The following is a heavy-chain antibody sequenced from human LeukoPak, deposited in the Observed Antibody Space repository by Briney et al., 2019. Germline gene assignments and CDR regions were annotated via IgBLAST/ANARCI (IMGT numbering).Heavy chain of an antibody. CDR1: GFTFNTYS. J-gene: IGHJ4*02. Sequence: GGSLRLSCAASGFTFNTYSMNWVRQAPGKGLEWVSSISGSGSHIYYADSVKGRFTISRDNAKNSLYLQMNSLRAEDTAVYYCARGLYGDYGIDYWGQGTLVTVSS. V-gene: IGHV3-21*01. CDR2: ISGSGSHI. CDR3: ARGLYGDYGIDY. D-gene: IGHD4-17*01.